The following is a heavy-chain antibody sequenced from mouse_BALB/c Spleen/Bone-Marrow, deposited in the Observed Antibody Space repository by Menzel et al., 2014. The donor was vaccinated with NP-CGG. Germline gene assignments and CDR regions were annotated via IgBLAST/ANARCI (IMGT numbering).Heavy chain of an antibody. D-gene: IGHD2-4*01. CDR2: LWGGGTT. CDR1: GFSLTDYG. CDR3: ARHWDYDYGFAY. V-gene: IGHV2-6-5*01. Sequence: VQLQESGPGLVAPSQSLSITCTVSGFSLTDYGVSWIRQPPGKGLEWLGVLWGGGTTYYNSTLKSRLSISRDNSKGQVFLKMNSLQTDDTAIYCCARHWDYDYGFAYWGQGTLVTVSA. J-gene: IGHJ3*01.